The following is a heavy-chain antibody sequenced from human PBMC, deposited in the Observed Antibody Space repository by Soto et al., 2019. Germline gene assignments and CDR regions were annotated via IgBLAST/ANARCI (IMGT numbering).Heavy chain of an antibody. V-gene: IGHV3-72*01. D-gene: IGHD1-1*01. CDR1: GFTFSDHY. CDR2: IRKIANGYTT. Sequence: EMQLVESGGDLVRPGGSLRLSCAVSGFTFSDHYMDWVRQAPGKGLEWVGGIRKIANGYTTSYAASVKGKFTISSDDSESPPFPIMNRLTSEHTAKYYCARRRSGSPPADGGSWGQGRQVTVPS. CDR3: ARRRSGSPPADGGS. J-gene: IGHJ5*02.